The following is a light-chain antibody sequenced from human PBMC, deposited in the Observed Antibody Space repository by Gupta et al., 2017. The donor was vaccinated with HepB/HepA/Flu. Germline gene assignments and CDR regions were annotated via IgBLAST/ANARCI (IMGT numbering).Light chain of an antibody. J-gene: IGKJ2*01. CDR1: HNINPW. CDR2: QAS. V-gene: IGKV1-5*03. Sequence: TLSASVGDRVTITCRASHNINPWLAWYQHRPGKAPKLLMYQASILQSGVPSRFSGSGSGTQFTLTITSLQPDDSATYYCQQYGYYRSFGQWTRLEIK. CDR3: QQYGYYRS.